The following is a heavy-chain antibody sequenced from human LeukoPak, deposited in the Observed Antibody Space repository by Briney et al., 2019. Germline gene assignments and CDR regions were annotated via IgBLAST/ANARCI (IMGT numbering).Heavy chain of an antibody. Sequence: SETLSLTCTVSGYSISSGYYWGWIRQPPGKGLGWIGSIYHSGSTYYNPSLKSRVTISVDTSKNRFSLKLSAVTAADTTVYYCARKDDNSDYWGQGTLVTVSS. CDR1: GYSISSGYY. CDR3: ARKDDNSDY. CDR2: IYHSGST. J-gene: IGHJ4*02. V-gene: IGHV4-38-2*02. D-gene: IGHD3-22*01.